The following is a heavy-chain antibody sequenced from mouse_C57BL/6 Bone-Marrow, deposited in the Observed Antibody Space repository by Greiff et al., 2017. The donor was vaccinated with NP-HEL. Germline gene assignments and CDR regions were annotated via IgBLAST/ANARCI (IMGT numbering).Heavy chain of an antibody. CDR2: INPSTGGT. V-gene: IGHV1-43*01. J-gene: IGHJ2*01. CDR3: ARKGDPIYYDYVGY. CDR1: GYSFTGYY. D-gene: IGHD2-4*01. Sequence: VQLQQSGPELVKPGASVKISCKASGYSFTGYYMHWVKQSSEKSLEWIGEINPSTGGTSYNQKFKGKATLTVDKSSSTAYMQLKSLTSEDSAVYYCARKGDPIYYDYVGYWGQGTTLTVSS.